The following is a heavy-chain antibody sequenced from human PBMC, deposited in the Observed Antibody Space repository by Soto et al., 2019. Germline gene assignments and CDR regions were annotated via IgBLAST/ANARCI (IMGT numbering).Heavy chain of an antibody. CDR3: ARDSRTWFGEPLLYYYRMDV. D-gene: IGHD3-10*01. V-gene: IGHV4-38-2*01. Sequence: TQTLSLTCAVSGYSLSSGYYWVWIRKPPGKGLEWVGSIYPTGSTYYNPSLKSRVTISVDTSKNQFSLKLSSVTAADTAVYYCARDSRTWFGEPLLYYYRMDVSGQGTAVNVSS. CDR1: GYSLSSGYY. CDR2: IYPTGST. J-gene: IGHJ6*02.